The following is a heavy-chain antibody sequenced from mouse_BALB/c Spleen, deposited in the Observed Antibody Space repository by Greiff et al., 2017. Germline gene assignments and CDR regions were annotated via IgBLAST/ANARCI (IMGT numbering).Heavy chain of an antibody. CDR3: AREGAMITPWFAY. CDR1: GFNIKDTY. J-gene: IGHJ3*01. D-gene: IGHD2-4*01. CDR2: IDPANGNT. V-gene: IGHV14-3*02. Sequence: EVQLQQSGAELVKPGASVKLSCTASGFNIKDTYMHWVKQRPEQGLAWIGRIDPANGNTKYDPKFQGKATITADTSSNTAYLQLSSLTSEDTAVYYCAREGAMITPWFAYWGQGTLVTVSA.